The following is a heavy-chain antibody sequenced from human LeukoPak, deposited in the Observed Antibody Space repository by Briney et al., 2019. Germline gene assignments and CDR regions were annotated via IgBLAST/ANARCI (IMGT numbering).Heavy chain of an antibody. Sequence: GGSLRLSCAASGFTFSNYAMSWVRQAPGKGLEWVSAFSGSGGSTYYADSVKGRFTISRDNSKNTLYLQMNSLRAGDTAVYYCATSGLSRFGFWGQGTLITVSS. D-gene: IGHD2/OR15-2a*01. CDR1: GFTFSNYA. J-gene: IGHJ4*02. V-gene: IGHV3-23*01. CDR3: ATSGLSRFGF. CDR2: FSGSGGST.